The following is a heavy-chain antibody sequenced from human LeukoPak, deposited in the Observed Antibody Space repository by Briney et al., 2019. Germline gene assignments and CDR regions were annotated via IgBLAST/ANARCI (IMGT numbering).Heavy chain of an antibody. CDR2: ISGNAGRT. CDR1: GFTFSSYA. CDR3: AKSSDYYSYNILDP. D-gene: IGHD4-17*01. V-gene: IGHV3-23*01. J-gene: IGHJ5*02. Sequence: GGSLRLSCAASGFTFSSYAMTWVRQAPGKGPEWVSGISGNAGRTYYGDSVKGRFTVSRDNSKNTLYLQMNSLRAEDTAVYYCAKSSDYYSYNILDPWGQGTLVTVSS.